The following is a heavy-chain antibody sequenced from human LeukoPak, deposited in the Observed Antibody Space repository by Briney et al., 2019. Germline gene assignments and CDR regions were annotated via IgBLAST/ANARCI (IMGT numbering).Heavy chain of an antibody. V-gene: IGHV3-49*03. CDR1: GFPFGVYA. D-gene: IGHD5-24*01. CDR3: TRVGMATLPTY. CDR2: IRSKAYGGTT. J-gene: IGHJ4*02. Sequence: GGSLRLSCTASGFPFGVYAMSGFREAPEGAREGVGFIRSKAYGGTTEYVPSVIGRFTISRDASKSIAYLQMNSLKTEDTAVYYCTRVGMATLPTYWGQGTLVAVSS.